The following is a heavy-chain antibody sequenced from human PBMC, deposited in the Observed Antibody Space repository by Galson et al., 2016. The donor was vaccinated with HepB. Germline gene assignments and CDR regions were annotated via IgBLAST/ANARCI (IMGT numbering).Heavy chain of an antibody. V-gene: IGHV3-7*03. Sequence: SLRLSCAASGFTFSRYWMSWVRQAPGKGLEWVSNIKEDASEKYYVDSVKGRFTISRDNAKNSVYLQMNSLRVDDTAVYYCARGGGAAAAAWGQGTLVTVSS. CDR3: ARGGGAAAAA. D-gene: IGHD6-13*01. J-gene: IGHJ5*02. CDR1: GFTFSRYW. CDR2: IKEDASEK.